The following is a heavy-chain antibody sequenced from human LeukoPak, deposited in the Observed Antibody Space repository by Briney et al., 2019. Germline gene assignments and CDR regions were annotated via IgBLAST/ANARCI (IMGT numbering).Heavy chain of an antibody. CDR2: ISGSGGST. D-gene: IGHD3-16*02. V-gene: IGHV3-23*01. Sequence: GGSLRLSCAASGFTFSSYAMSWVRQAPGKGLEWVSAISGSGGSTYYADSVKGRFIISRDNSKNTLYLQMNSLRAEDTAVYYCAKDGQRGELSPYYFDYWGQGTLVTVSS. CDR1: GFTFSSYA. CDR3: AKDGQRGELSPYYFDY. J-gene: IGHJ4*02.